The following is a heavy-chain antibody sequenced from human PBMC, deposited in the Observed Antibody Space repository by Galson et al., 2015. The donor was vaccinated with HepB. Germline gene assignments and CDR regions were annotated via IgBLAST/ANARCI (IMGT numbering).Heavy chain of an antibody. D-gene: IGHD3-22*01. CDR3: ARDGRDYDSSGYYLGYFDY. Sequence: SLRLSCAASGFTFSSYSMNWVRQAPGKGLEWVSSITSSSGYIYYADSVKGRFTISRDNSKNTLYLQMNSLRAEDTAVYYCARDGRDYDSSGYYLGYFDYWGQGTLVTVSS. J-gene: IGHJ4*02. CDR2: ITSSSGYI. CDR1: GFTFSSYS. V-gene: IGHV3-21*01.